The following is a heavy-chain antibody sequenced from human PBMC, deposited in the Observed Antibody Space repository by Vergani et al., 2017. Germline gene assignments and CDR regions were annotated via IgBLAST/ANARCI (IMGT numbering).Heavy chain of an antibody. CDR1: GYTFSDHH. V-gene: IGHV1-2*02. CDR3: ARLASVVVPTARPLDL. CDR2: LNINSGGT. J-gene: IGHJ4*02. Sequence: QVQLVQSGAEVKKPGASVKVSCKASGYTFSDHHLHWVRQAPGQGLGWVGWLNINSGGTKVAQKFQGRITMRTDTSISTGYMELSSLRSDDTAVYYCARLASVVVPTARPLDLWGQGTLVTVSS. D-gene: IGHD2-21*01.